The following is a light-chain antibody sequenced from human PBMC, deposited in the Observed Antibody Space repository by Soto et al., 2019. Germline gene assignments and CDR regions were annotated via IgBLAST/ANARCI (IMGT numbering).Light chain of an antibody. Sequence: QSALTQPPSASGSPGQSVTISCTGTSSDIGGYAYVSWYQQHPGKAPKLIIYEVNQRPSGVPDRFSGSKSGNTASLTVSGLQAEDEADYYCSSYAGSNNLVFAGGTKLTVL. CDR2: EVN. CDR3: SSYAGSNNLV. CDR1: SSDIGGYAY. J-gene: IGLJ3*02. V-gene: IGLV2-8*01.